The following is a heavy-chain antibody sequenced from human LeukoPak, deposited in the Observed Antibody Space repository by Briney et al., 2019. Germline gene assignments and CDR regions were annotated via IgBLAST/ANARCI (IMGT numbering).Heavy chain of an antibody. CDR3: ARQKITTSDY. CDR2: IYYSGST. Sequence: PSETLSLTCTVSGGSIRSSSHYWGWIRQPPGRGLEWIGSIYYSGSTYYNPSLKSRVTISVDTSKNQFSLRLSSVTAADTAVYFCARQKITTSDYWGQGPLVTVSS. J-gene: IGHJ4*02. V-gene: IGHV4-39*01. CDR1: GGSIRSSSHY. D-gene: IGHD3-22*01.